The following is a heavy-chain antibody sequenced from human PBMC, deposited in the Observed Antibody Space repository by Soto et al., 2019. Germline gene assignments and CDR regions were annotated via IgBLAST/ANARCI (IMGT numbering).Heavy chain of an antibody. CDR2: IIPIFGTA. J-gene: IGHJ6*02. Sequence: SVKVSCKASGGTFSSYAISWVRQAPGQGLEWMGGIIPIFGTANYAQKFQGRVTITADESTSTAYMELSSLRSEDTAVYYCARTRQLVMLRLTYYYYGMDVWGQGTTVTV. V-gene: IGHV1-69*13. CDR3: ARTRQLVMLRLTYYYYGMDV. D-gene: IGHD6-13*01. CDR1: GGTFSSYA.